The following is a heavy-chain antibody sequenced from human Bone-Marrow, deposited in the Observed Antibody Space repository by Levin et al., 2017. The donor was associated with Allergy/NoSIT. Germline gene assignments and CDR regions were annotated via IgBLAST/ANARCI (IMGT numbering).Heavy chain of an antibody. CDR2: IYNSGST. J-gene: IGHJ3*02. D-gene: IGHD6-19*01. CDR3: ARDSPDIAVPDDAFDI. V-gene: IGHV4-31*03. CDR1: GGSISSSIYY. Sequence: SETLSLTCTVSGGSISSSIYYWTWIRQHPGKGLEWVGYIYNSGSTYYNPSLESRVTISIDTSKNQFSLKLSSVTAADTAVYYCARDSPDIAVPDDAFDIWGQGTLVTVSS.